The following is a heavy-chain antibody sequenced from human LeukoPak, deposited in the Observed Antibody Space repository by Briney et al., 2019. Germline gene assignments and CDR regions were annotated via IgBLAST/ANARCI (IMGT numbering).Heavy chain of an antibody. CDR3: ARGFGYSYGTPFFPDIY. V-gene: IGHV4-31*03. CDR2: IYYSGST. Sequence: SETLSLTCTVSGGSISSGGYYWSWIRQHPGKGLEWIGYIYYSGSTYYNPSLKSRVTISVDTSKSQFSLKLSPVTAADTAVYYCARGFGYSYGTPFFPDIYWGQGTLVTVSS. CDR1: GGSISSGGYY. J-gene: IGHJ4*02. D-gene: IGHD5-18*01.